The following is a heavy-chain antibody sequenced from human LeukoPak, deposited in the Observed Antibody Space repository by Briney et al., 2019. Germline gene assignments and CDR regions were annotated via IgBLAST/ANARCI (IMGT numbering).Heavy chain of an antibody. Sequence: SETLSLTCTVSGGSISSYYWSWIRQPAGKGLEWIGRIHTSGSTNYNPSLKSRVTMSVDTSKNQFSLKLSSVTAADTAVYYCASTGITIFGVAHPGWFDPWGQGTLVTVSS. CDR2: IHTSGST. D-gene: IGHD3-3*01. V-gene: IGHV4-4*07. J-gene: IGHJ5*02. CDR1: GGSISSYY. CDR3: ASTGITIFGVAHPGWFDP.